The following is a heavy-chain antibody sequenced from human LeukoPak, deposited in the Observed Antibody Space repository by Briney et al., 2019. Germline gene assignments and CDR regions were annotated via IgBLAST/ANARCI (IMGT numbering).Heavy chain of an antibody. CDR3: ARQTSGSYYGFDY. D-gene: IGHD1-26*01. CDR1: GFTFSSYA. V-gene: IGHV3-23*01. CDR2: ISGSGGST. Sequence: GGSLRLSCAASGFTFSSYAMSWVRQAPGKGLEWVSAISGSGGSTYYADSVKGRFTISRDNSKNTLYLQMNSLRAEDTAVYYCARQTSGSYYGFDYWGQGTLVTVSS. J-gene: IGHJ4*02.